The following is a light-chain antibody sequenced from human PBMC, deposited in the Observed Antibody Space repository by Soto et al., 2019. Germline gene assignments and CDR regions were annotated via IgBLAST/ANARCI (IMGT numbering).Light chain of an antibody. J-gene: IGLJ3*02. CDR3: SSYTSTNTLWV. Sequence: QSALTQPASVSGSPGQSITISCTGTRSDVGGYNYVSWYQQHPGKAPKLIIYEVSNRPSGVSNRFSGSKSGNTASLTISGLQAEDEADYYCSSYTSTNTLWVFGGGTKVTVL. CDR2: EVS. V-gene: IGLV2-14*01. CDR1: RSDVGGYNY.